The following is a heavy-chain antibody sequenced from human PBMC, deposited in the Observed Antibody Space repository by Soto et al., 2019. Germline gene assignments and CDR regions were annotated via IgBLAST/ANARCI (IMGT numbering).Heavy chain of an antibody. V-gene: IGHV4-34*01. J-gene: IGHJ6*02. Sequence: SETLSLTCAVYDGSFTGFHWTWIRRPPGKGLEWIGEIKHSGSTNYNPSLTRRVTISVDTSNKQLSLKLRSVTAADTAVYYCAREEVPQWFTRGYYGMDVWGQGTTVTVSS. CDR2: IKHSGST. CDR3: AREEVPQWFTRGYYGMDV. CDR1: DGSFTGFH. D-gene: IGHD2-2*01.